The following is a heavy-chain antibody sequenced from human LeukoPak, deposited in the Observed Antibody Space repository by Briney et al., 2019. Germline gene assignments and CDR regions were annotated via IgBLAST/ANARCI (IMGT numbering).Heavy chain of an antibody. J-gene: IGHJ4*02. Sequence: GGSLRLSCAASGFTFSGSAMHWVRQASGKGLEWVGRIRSKANSYATAYAASVKGRFTISRDDSKNTAYLQMNSLKTEDTAVCYCTIVEKACSNLCYFDYWGQGTLVTVSS. CDR1: GFTFSGSA. CDR3: TIVEKACSNLCYFDY. D-gene: IGHD4-11*01. V-gene: IGHV3-73*01. CDR2: IRSKANSYAT.